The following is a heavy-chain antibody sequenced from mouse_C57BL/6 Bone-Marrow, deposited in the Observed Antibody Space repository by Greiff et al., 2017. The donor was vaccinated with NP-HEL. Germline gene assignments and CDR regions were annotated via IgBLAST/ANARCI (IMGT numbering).Heavy chain of an antibody. D-gene: IGHD1-1*01. CDR3: AKRGTVVDWYFDV. J-gene: IGHJ1*03. Sequence: VQLVESGPGLVAPSQSLSITCTVSGFSLTSYGVSWVRQPPGKGLEWLGVIWGDGSTNYYSALLSRLCITKDNSKSQVFLKLNILQTNNTATYYCAKRGTVVDWYFDVWGTGTTVTVSS. CDR2: IWGDGST. V-gene: IGHV2-3*01. CDR1: GFSLTSYG.